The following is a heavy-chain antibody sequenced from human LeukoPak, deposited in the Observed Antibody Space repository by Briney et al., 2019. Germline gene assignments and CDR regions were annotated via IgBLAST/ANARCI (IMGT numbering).Heavy chain of an antibody. V-gene: IGHV3-15*01. CDR2: IRSKPDGGTT. CDR3: TTSWIPSEDY. D-gene: IGHD5-12*01. J-gene: IGHJ4*02. CDR1: GFTFSNAW. Sequence: PGGSLRLSCAASGFTFSNAWMSWVRQAPGKGLEWVGRIRSKPDGGTTDYAAPVQGRFTISRDDSKNTLYLQMNSLKTEDTAVYFCTTSWIPSEDYWGQGTLVTVSS.